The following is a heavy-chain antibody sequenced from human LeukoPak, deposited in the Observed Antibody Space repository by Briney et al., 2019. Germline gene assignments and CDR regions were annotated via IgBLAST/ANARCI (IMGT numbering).Heavy chain of an antibody. Sequence: SETLSLTCTVSGGSISSSNYYWGWIRQPPGKGLEWIGSIYYSGSTYYNPSLKSRVTISVDTSKNQFSLKLSSVTAADTAVYYCARHEYSSPFDYWGQGTLVTVSS. V-gene: IGHV4-39*01. CDR2: IYYSGST. CDR1: GGSISSSNYY. CDR3: ARHEYSSPFDY. J-gene: IGHJ4*02. D-gene: IGHD6-6*01.